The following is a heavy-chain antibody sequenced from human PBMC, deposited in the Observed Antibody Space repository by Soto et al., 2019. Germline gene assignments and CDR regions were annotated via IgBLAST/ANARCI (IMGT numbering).Heavy chain of an antibody. Sequence: QVHLAESGGGVVQPGRSLSLSCAVSVFTFSSYAMHWVRQAPGKGLERVAVISNDGSYKYYADSLKGRFIISRDNSKNTLYLQMNSLRAEDTAVYYCAKDLYYYDSSLNDYWGQGTLVSVSS. J-gene: IGHJ4*02. CDR2: ISNDGSYK. CDR1: VFTFSSYA. V-gene: IGHV3-30*18. D-gene: IGHD3-22*01. CDR3: AKDLYYYDSSLNDY.